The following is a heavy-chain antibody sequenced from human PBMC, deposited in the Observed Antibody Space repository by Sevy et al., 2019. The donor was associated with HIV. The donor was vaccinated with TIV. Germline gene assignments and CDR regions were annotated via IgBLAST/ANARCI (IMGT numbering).Heavy chain of an antibody. CDR3: AISVGLGYCSSTSCSSYYYYYYMDV. CDR1: GGSISSYY. D-gene: IGHD2-2*01. J-gene: IGHJ6*03. Sequence: SETLSLTCTVSGGSISSYYWSWIRQPAGKGLEWIGRIYTSGSTNYNPYLKSRVTMSVDTSKNQFSLKLSSVTAADTAVYYCAISVGLGYCSSTSCSSYYYYYYMDVWGKGTTVTVSS. V-gene: IGHV4-4*07. CDR2: IYTSGST.